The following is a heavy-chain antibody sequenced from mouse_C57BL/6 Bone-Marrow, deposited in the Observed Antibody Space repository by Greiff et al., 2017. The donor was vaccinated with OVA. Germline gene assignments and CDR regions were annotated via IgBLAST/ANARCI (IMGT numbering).Heavy chain of an antibody. CDR2: IYPGDGDT. CDR1: GYAFSSYW. D-gene: IGHD2-1*01. J-gene: IGHJ3*01. CDR3: AREGIYYGNYPFAY. Sequence: QVHVKQSGAELVKPGASVKISCKASGYAFSSYWMNWVKQRPGKGLEWIGQIYPGDGDTNYNGKFKGKATLTADKSSSTAYMQLSSLTSEDSAVYFCAREGIYYGNYPFAYWGQGTLVTVSA. V-gene: IGHV1-80*01.